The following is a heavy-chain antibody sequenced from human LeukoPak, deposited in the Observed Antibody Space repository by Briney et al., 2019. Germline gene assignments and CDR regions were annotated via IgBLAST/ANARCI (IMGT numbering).Heavy chain of an antibody. CDR3: ARSGGTASGKYEGATLDY. CDR1: GESVSSNNAA. J-gene: IGHJ4*02. D-gene: IGHD1-26*01. Sequence: SQTLSLTCDISGESVSSNNAAWNWIRQSPSRGLEWLGRTYYRSRWYNGYAVSLKSRMTINADTSKNHFSLQLNSVTPEDTAVYYCARSGGTASGKYEGATLDYWGQGTLVTVSS. CDR2: TYYRSRWYN. V-gene: IGHV6-1*01.